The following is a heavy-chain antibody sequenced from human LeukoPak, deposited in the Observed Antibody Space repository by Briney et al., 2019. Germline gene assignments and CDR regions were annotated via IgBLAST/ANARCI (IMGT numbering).Heavy chain of an antibody. D-gene: IGHD2-15*01. Sequence: GGSLRLSCAASGFTFSNAWMSWVRQAPGKGLEWVSSISGSGGSTYYSDSVKGRFTISRDNSKNTLYLQMNSLRAEDTAVYYCAKIGPLLNTPYERNAMDVWGQGTTVTVSS. CDR1: GFTFSNAW. J-gene: IGHJ6*02. V-gene: IGHV3-23*01. CDR2: ISGSGGST. CDR3: AKIGPLLNTPYERNAMDV.